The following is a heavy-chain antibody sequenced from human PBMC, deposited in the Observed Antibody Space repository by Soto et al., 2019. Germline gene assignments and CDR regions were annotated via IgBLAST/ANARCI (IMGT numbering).Heavy chain of an antibody. CDR2: IYPGDSDT. J-gene: IGHJ6*03. CDR1: GYSFTSYW. CDR3: ARHVREWIRFRYYYYMDV. Sequence: PGESLKISCKGSGYSFTSYWIGWVRQMPGKGLEWMGIIYPGDSDTRYSPSFQGQVTISADKSISTAYLQWSSLKASDTAMYYCARHVREWIRFRYYYYMDVWGKGTTVTVSS. D-gene: IGHD5-12*01. V-gene: IGHV5-51*01.